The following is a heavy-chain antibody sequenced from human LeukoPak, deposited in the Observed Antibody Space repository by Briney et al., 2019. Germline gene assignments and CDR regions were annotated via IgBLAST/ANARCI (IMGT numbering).Heavy chain of an antibody. D-gene: IGHD4-11*01. CDR1: GFSLSTTGMR. V-gene: IGHV2-70*04. CDR2: IDWDDEK. J-gene: IGHJ4*02. CDR3: ARHSNYVYYFGN. Sequence: SGPTLVNPTQTLTLACTFSGFSLSTTGMRVSWIRQPPGKALEWLARIDWDDEKFYSASLKTRLTIAKDTSKNQVVLTVTNVDPVDTATYYCARHSNYVYYFGNWGQGALVSVSS.